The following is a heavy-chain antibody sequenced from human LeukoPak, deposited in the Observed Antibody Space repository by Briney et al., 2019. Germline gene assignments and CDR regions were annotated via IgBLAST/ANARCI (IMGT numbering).Heavy chain of an antibody. V-gene: IGHV3-23*01. CDR1: GFSFSSYA. D-gene: IGHD2-21*01. CDR2: ISDSGNT. Sequence: GGSLRLSCAASGFSFSSYAMSWVRQAPGKGLEWVSAISDSGNTYHADSVKGRFTISRDSSKNILFLQMNRLRPEDAAVYYCAKAPVTTCRGAYCYPFDYWGQGTLVTVSS. CDR3: AKAPVTTCRGAYCYPFDY. J-gene: IGHJ4*02.